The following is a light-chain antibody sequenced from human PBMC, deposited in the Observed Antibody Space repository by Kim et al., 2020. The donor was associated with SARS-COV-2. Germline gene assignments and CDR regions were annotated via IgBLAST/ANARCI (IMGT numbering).Light chain of an antibody. CDR3: LLSYRGARV. V-gene: IGLV7-46*01. CDR2: NTN. J-gene: IGLJ3*02. Sequence: PGGTVTLTCASSTGPVTSDHYPFWFQQKPGQAPRTLISNTNTKQSWTPARFSGSLLGGKAALTLSGAQAEDEAEYYCLLSYRGARVFGGGTQLTVL. CDR1: TGPVTSDHY.